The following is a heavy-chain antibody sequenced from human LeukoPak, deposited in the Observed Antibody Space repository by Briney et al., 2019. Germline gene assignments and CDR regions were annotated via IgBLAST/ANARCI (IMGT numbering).Heavy chain of an antibody. V-gene: IGHV3-13*04. D-gene: IGHD2-21*01. CDR3: VTRKSLSGGRPSGDDY. CDR1: GVTFSTYD. CDR2: IGVGFDA. J-gene: IGHJ4*02. Sequence: GGSLRLSCGASGVTFSTYDMHWVRQAPGKGLEWVSGIGVGFDAYYSGSVKGRFTISRDNDQKSLFLEMSNRGAENTALYSYVTRKSLSGGRPSGDDYWGQGTLVTVSS.